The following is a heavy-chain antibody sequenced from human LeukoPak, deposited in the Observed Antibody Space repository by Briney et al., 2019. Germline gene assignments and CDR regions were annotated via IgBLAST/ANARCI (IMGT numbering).Heavy chain of an antibody. J-gene: IGHJ4*02. D-gene: IGHD6-19*01. CDR2: ISSSSSYI. V-gene: IGHV3-21*01. Sequence: GGSLRLSCAASGFTFNDAWMNWVRQAPGKGLEWVSSISSSSSYIYYADSVKGRFTISRDNAKNSLYLQMNSLRAEDTAVYYCAIIAVAGTGYWGQGTLVTVSS. CDR1: GFTFNDAW. CDR3: AIIAVAGTGY.